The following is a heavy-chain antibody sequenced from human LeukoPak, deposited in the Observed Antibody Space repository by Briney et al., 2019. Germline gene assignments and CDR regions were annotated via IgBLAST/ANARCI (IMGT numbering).Heavy chain of an antibody. Sequence: GESLKISCKASGYSFTRYWIGWVRQMPGKGLGWVGIIYPGDSDTRYSPSFQGQVTISADRSISTAYLQWSSLKASDTAMYFCARRYDSSGYYYDYWGQGTLVTVSS. CDR2: IYPGDSDT. CDR3: ARRYDSSGYYYDY. J-gene: IGHJ4*02. V-gene: IGHV5-51*01. D-gene: IGHD3-22*01. CDR1: GYSFTRYW.